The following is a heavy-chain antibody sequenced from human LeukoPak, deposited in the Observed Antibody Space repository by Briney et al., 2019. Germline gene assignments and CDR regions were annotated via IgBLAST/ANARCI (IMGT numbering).Heavy chain of an antibody. D-gene: IGHD3-10*01. J-gene: IGHJ6*02. CDR2: ISWNSGSI. Sequence: GGSLRLSCAASGFTFDDYAMHWVRQAPGKGLEWVSGISWNSGSIGYADSVKGRFIISRDNAKNSLYLQMNSLRAEDTALYYCAKDSGGPGSYHYYGMDVWGQGTTVTVSS. V-gene: IGHV3-9*01. CDR1: GFTFDDYA. CDR3: AKDSGGPGSYHYYGMDV.